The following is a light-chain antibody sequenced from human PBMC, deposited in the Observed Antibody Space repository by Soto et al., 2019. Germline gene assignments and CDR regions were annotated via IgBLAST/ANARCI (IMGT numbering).Light chain of an antibody. CDR1: QSISSY. J-gene: IGKJ5*01. CDR3: QQSYFTPIT. CDR2: AAS. V-gene: IGKV1-39*01. Sequence: DIKMTQSPSSLSASVGGAVTITCRASQSISSYLNWYQRKPGKAPKLLIYAASSLQSGVPSRFSGSGSGTDFTLTISSLQPEDVPTYYCQQSYFTPITLGQGTRLEIK.